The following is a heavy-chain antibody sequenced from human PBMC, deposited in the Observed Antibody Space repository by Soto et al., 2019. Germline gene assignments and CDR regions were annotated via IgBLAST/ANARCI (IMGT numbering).Heavy chain of an antibody. J-gene: IGHJ5*02. CDR2: IYYSGST. V-gene: IGHV4-30-4*01. Sequence: ASETLSHSYTVSGGSIRSGDYYWSWKRQSPGKGLEWIGYIYYSGSTYYNPSLKSRVTISVDTSKNQFSLKLSPVTAADTAVYYCARERPDGSRLDPWGQGTLVTVSS. CDR3: ARERPDGSRLDP. D-gene: IGHD6-13*01. CDR1: GGSIRSGDYY.